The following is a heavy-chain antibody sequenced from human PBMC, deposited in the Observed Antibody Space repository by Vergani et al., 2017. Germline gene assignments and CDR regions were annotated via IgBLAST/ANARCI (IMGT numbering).Heavy chain of an antibody. V-gene: IGHV1-2*02. CDR2: INPNSGGT. D-gene: IGHD3-3*01. CDR3: ARGGVYDCWSGGYYFDY. Sequence: QVQLVQSGAEVKKPGASVKVSCKASGYTFTGYYMHWVRQAPGQGLEWMGWINPNSGGTNYAQKFQGRVTMTRDTSISTAYMELSRLRSDDTAVYYCARGGVYDCWSGGYYFDYWGQGTLVTVSS. J-gene: IGHJ4*02. CDR1: GYTFTGYY.